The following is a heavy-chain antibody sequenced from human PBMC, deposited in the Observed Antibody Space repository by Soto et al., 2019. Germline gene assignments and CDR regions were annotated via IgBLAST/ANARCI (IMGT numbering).Heavy chain of an antibody. CDR1: GYIFTSYG. CDR3: ARDLGGFPDY. D-gene: IGHD5-12*01. J-gene: IGHJ4*02. Sequence: QVQLVQSGVEVKKPGASVKVSCKASGYIFTSYGISWVRQAPGQGLEWMGWISAHNGNRKYAQKLQGRVTMTTDTSTSTAYMELRSLRSDDAAVYYCARDLGGFPDYWGQGTLVTVSS. V-gene: IGHV1-18*01. CDR2: ISAHNGNR.